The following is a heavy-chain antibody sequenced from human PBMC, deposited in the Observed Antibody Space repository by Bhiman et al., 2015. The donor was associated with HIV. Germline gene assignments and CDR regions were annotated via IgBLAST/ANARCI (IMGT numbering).Heavy chain of an antibody. CDR1: GFTFSSYD. D-gene: IGHD6-13*01. CDR2: IGTAGDT. J-gene: IGHJ6*02. V-gene: IGHV3-13*01. CDR3: ARSARAAGGDYYYYYGMDV. Sequence: EVQLVESGGGLVQPGGSLRLSCAASGFTFSSYDMHWVRQATGKGLEWVSAIGTAGDTYYPGSVKGRFTISRENAKNSLYLQMNSLRAGDTAVYYCARSARAAGGDYYYYYGMDVWGQGTTVTVSS.